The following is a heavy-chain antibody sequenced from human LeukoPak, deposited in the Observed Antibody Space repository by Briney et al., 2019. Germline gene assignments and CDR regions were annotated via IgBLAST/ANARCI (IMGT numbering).Heavy chain of an antibody. Sequence: PSETLSLTCAVYGGSSSGYYWSWIRQPPGKGLKWIGEINHSGSTNYHPSLKSRVTISLDTSKNQFSLKLRSVTAADTAVYYCARGELGISAFDIWGQGTMVTVSS. CDR2: INHSGST. CDR1: GGSSSGYY. V-gene: IGHV4-34*01. J-gene: IGHJ3*02. CDR3: ARGELGISAFDI. D-gene: IGHD7-27*01.